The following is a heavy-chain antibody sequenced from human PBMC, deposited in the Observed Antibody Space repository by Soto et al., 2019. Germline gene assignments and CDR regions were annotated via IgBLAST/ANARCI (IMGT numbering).Heavy chain of an antibody. CDR1: GGTFSSYA. Sequence: ASVKVSCKASGGTFSSYAISWVRQAPGQGLEWMGWISAYNGNTNYAQKLQGRVTMTTDTSTSTAYMELRSLRSDDTAVYYCARAYDSSGYPNPYYYYGMDVWGQGTTVTVSS. J-gene: IGHJ6*02. V-gene: IGHV1-18*01. D-gene: IGHD3-22*01. CDR2: ISAYNGNT. CDR3: ARAYDSSGYPNPYYYYGMDV.